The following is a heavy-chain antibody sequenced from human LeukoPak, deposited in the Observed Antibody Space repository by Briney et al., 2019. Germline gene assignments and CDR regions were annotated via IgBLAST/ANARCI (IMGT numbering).Heavy chain of an antibody. CDR3: ARELRTFDS. V-gene: IGHV3-7*01. CDR2: IKHNGDDL. Sequence: PGGSLRLSCAASGFTVSSYWMASARQAPGKGLEWVANIKHNGDDLNYVDSVEGGFTISRDNAQNSLYLHMTSLRAEDTAVYYCARELRTFDSWGQGTLATVSS. CDR1: GFTVSSYW. J-gene: IGHJ4*02. D-gene: IGHD3-16*01.